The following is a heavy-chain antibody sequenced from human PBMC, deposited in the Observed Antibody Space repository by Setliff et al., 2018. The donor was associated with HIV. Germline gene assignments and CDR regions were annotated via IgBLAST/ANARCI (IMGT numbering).Heavy chain of an antibody. Sequence: SETLSLTCSVSGDSLGSHYWSWVRQPPGKGLEWIGSVDYSGTPNYSPSLKRRVTISADTSKNQFSLKLNSVTAADTAVYHCASRIYYYDSSRILREEGFDLWGQGTLVTVSS. CDR3: ASRIYYYDSSRILREEGFDL. CDR1: GDSLGSHY. CDR2: VDYSGTP. V-gene: IGHV4-59*08. J-gene: IGHJ5*02. D-gene: IGHD3-22*01.